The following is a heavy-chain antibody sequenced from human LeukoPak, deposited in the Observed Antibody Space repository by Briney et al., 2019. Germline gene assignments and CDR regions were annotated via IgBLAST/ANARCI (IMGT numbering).Heavy chain of an antibody. J-gene: IGHJ5*02. D-gene: IGHD1-26*01. CDR2: ISNGGNI. Sequence: SETLSLTCTVSGDSISSSNYYWGWIRQPPGKGLEWIGSISNGGNIYYNPSLKSRVTISVDTSENQFSLKLSSVTAADTAVYYCARRPPASGADWFDPWGQGTLVTVSS. V-gene: IGHV4-39*01. CDR3: ARRPPASGADWFDP. CDR1: GDSISSSNYY.